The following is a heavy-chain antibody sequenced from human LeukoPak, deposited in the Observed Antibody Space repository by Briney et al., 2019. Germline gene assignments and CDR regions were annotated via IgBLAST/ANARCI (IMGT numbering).Heavy chain of an antibody. CDR2: LNHRGGT. CDR3: GRGKTPSSWYPDY. D-gene: IGHD6-13*01. J-gene: IGHJ4*02. V-gene: IGHV4-34*01. CDR1: GGSFSNYY. Sequence: SETLSLTCAVYGGSFSNYYWSWIRQPPGKGLEWIGELNHRGGTNSNPSLKSRVTLSVDTSKTQFSLRLSSVTAADTALYYCGRGKTPSSWYPDYWGQGTLVTVSS.